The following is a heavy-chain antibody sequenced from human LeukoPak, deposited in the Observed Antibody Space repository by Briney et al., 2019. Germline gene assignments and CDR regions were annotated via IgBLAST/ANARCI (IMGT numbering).Heavy chain of an antibody. D-gene: IGHD6-19*01. CDR2: ISSSGSTI. Sequence: GGSLRLSCAASGFTFSSYEMNWVRQAPGKGLDWVSYISSSGSTIYYADSVKGRFTISRDNAKNSLYLQMNSLRAEDTAVYYCARVKVAVGAFDIWGQGTMVTVSS. CDR1: GFTFSSYE. V-gene: IGHV3-48*03. J-gene: IGHJ3*02. CDR3: ARVKVAVGAFDI.